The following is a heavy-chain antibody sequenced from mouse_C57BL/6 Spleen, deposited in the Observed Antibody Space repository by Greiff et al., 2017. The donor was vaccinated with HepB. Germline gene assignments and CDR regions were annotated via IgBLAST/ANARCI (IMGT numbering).Heavy chain of an antibody. CDR1: GFTFSSYA. J-gene: IGHJ4*01. CDR3: ARDPSYDGPFGY. D-gene: IGHD2-3*01. V-gene: IGHV5-4*01. Sequence: EVKLVESGGGLVKPGGSLKLSCAASGFTFSSYAMSWVRQTPEKRLEWVATISDGGSYTYYPDNVKGRFTISRDNAKNNLYLQMSHLKSEDTAMYYCARDPSYDGPFGYWGQGTSVTVSS. CDR2: ISDGGSYT.